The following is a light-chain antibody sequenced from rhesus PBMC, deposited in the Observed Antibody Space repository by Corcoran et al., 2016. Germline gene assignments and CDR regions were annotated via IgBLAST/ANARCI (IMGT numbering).Light chain of an antibody. J-gene: IGKJ4*01. V-gene: IGKV3S11*01. CDR3: LQSSIWPLT. CDR2: GAS. CDR1: QSISSY. Sequence: AVMTQSPATLPLSPGERATLSCRASQSISSYLAWYQQKPGQAPRLLICGASSRATGIPDWFSGSGSGTEVNLTISSLEPEDVGVYFCLQSSIWPLTFGEGTKVELK.